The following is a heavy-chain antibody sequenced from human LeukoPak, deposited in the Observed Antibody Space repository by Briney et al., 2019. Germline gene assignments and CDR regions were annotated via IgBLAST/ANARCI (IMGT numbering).Heavy chain of an antibody. CDR2: ISWNSGSI. Sequence: GRSLRLSCAASGFTFDDYAMHWVRQAPGKGLEWVSGISWNSGSIGYADSVKGRFTISRDNAKNSLYLQMNSLRAEDTALYYCAKDIGDIAAAGVHGGLDYWGQGTLVTVSS. D-gene: IGHD6-13*01. J-gene: IGHJ4*02. V-gene: IGHV3-9*01. CDR1: GFTFDDYA. CDR3: AKDIGDIAAAGVHGGLDY.